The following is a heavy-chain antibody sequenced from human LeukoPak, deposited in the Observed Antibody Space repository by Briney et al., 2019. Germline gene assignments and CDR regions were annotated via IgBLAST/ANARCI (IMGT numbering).Heavy chain of an antibody. CDR1: GGTFSSYA. V-gene: IGHV1-69*04. J-gene: IGHJ4*02. D-gene: IGHD1-7*01. CDR3: ARNGRWNSGSSGYYFDY. Sequence: SVKVSCKASGGTFSSYAISWVRQAPGQGLEWMGRIIPILGIANYAQKFQGRVTITADKSTSTAYMELSSLGSEDTAVYYCARNGRWNSGSSGYYFDYWGQGTLVTVSS. CDR2: IIPILGIA.